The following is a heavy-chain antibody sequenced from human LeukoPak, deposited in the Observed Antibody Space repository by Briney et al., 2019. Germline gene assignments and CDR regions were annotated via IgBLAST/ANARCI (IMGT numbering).Heavy chain of an antibody. V-gene: IGHV3-21*01. J-gene: IGHJ6*02. CDR2: ITSTSTYI. CDR1: GFTFSSYN. Sequence: GGSLRPSCAASGFTFSSYNMNWVRQAPGEGLEWGSTITSTSTYIAYADSVKGRFTISRDNADNSLYLQMNSLRGDDTAVYYCAKERPHGMDVWGQGTSVTVSS. D-gene: IGHD6-6*01. CDR3: AKERPHGMDV.